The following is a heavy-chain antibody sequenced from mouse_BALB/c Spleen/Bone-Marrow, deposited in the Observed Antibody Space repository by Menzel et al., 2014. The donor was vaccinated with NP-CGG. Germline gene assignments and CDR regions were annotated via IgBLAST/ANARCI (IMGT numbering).Heavy chain of an antibody. CDR3: AGQVCYGSSWFAY. J-gene: IGHJ3*01. D-gene: IGHD1-1*01. V-gene: IGHV5-2*01. CDR2: INSDGGST. Sequence: EVQVVESGGGLVQPGESLKLSCESNEYEFPSHDMSWVRKTPEKRLELVAAINSDGGSTFYPDTMERRFIISRDNTKKTLYLQMSSLRSEDAALYYCAGQVCYGSSWFAYWGQGTLVTVSA. CDR1: EYEFPSHD.